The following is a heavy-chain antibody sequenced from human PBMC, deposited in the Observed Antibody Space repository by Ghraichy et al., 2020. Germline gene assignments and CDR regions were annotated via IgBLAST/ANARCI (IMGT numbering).Heavy chain of an antibody. V-gene: IGHV3-23*01. Sequence: GGSLRLSCAASRFTFSNYAMNWVRQAPGKGLEWVSTISGSGGSTYYADSVKGRFTISRDNSKSTLFLQMNSLRAEDTAVYYCAKEVGGTYYTFDYWGQGTLVTVSS. J-gene: IGHJ4*02. CDR1: RFTFSNYA. D-gene: IGHD1-26*01. CDR3: AKEVGGTYYTFDY. CDR2: ISGSGGST.